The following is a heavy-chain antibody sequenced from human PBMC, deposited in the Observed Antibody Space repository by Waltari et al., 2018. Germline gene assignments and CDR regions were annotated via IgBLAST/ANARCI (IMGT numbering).Heavy chain of an antibody. CDR3: ARGRSSGWPYYFDY. CDR2: IDSGGST. J-gene: IGHJ4*02. D-gene: IGHD6-19*01. Sequence: EVQLVESGGGLIQPGGSLRLSCVASGFTVSSNYMSWVRRAPGKGLEVVSVIDSGGSTYYADSVKGRFTISRDNSKNTLYLQMNSLRAEDTAVYFCARGRSSGWPYYFDYWGQGTLVTVSS. CDR1: GFTVSSNY. V-gene: IGHV3-53*01.